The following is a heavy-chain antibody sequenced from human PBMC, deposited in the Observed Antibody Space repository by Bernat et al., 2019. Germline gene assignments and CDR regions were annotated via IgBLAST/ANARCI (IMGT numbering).Heavy chain of an antibody. CDR2: IRNKANSHTT. CDR3: AREQGGRQGYNDY. D-gene: IGHD5-24*01. J-gene: IGHJ4*02. Sequence: VQLVESGGGVVQPGRSLRLSCAASGFTFSSYGMHWVRQAPGKGLEWVGRIRNKANSHTTEYAASVKGRFTISRDDSKNSLYLQINSLKTEDTAVYYCAREQGGRQGYNDYWGQGTLVTVSS. V-gene: IGHV3-72*01. CDR1: GFTFSSYG.